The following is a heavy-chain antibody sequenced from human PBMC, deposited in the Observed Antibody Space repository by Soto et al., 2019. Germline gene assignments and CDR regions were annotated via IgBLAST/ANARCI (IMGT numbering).Heavy chain of an antibody. CDR3: ARGFLEWLFPAGMDV. J-gene: IGHJ6*02. CDR2: IYYSGST. V-gene: IGHV4-30-4*01. D-gene: IGHD3-3*01. Sequence: SETLSLTCTVSGGSISSGDYYWSWIRQPPGKGLEWIGYIYYSGSTYYSPSLKSRLTISVDTSKNQFSLKLSSVTAADTAVYYCARGFLEWLFPAGMDVWGQGTTVTVSS. CDR1: GGSISSGDYY.